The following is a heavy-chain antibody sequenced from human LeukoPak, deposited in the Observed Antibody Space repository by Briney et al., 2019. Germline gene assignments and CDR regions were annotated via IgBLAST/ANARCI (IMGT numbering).Heavy chain of an antibody. Sequence: AAVKVSRKPSVDSFMAYGMTWVRQTPGQGLEWMGWISTHNGNTKYAQKFQDRVTMTTDTSTSTVYMELRSLRFDDTATYYCARGDSSGWPWGQGTSVTVSS. J-gene: IGHJ5*02. CDR3: ARGDSSGWP. CDR2: ISTHNGNT. V-gene: IGHV1-18*01. CDR1: VDSFMAYG. D-gene: IGHD6-19*01.